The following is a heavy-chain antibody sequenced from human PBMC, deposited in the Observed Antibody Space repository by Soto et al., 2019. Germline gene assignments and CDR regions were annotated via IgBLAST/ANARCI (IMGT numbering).Heavy chain of an antibody. CDR1: GGSISSYY. V-gene: IGHV4-4*07. CDR3: ARDLTYYDSSGYRNWFDP. CDR2: IYTSGST. J-gene: IGHJ5*02. Sequence: SETLSLTCTVSGGSISSYYWSWIRQPAGKGLEWIGRIYTSGSTNYNPSLKSRVTMSVDTSKNQLSLKLSSVTAADTAVYYCARDLTYYDSSGYRNWFDPWGQGTLVTVSS. D-gene: IGHD3-22*01.